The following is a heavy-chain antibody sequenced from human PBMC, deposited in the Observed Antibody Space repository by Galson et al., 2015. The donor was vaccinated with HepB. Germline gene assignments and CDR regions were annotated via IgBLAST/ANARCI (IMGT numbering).Heavy chain of an antibody. V-gene: IGHV4-61*02. Sequence: TLSLTCTVSGGSVSSGSYYWSWIRQPPGKGLEWIGRIYTSGSTNYNPSLKSRVTMSVDTSKNQFSLKLSSVTAADTAVYYCARDNKEQWLAPDYWGQGTLVTVSS. CDR3: ARDNKEQWLAPDY. J-gene: IGHJ4*02. CDR2: IYTSGST. D-gene: IGHD6-19*01. CDR1: GGSVSSGSYY.